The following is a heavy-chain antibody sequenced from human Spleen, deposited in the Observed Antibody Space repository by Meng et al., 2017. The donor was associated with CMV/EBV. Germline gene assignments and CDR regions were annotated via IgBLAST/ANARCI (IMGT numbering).Heavy chain of an antibody. CDR3: ARGSEDFVVEPPTVWSDF. CDR2: TSGSGVST. J-gene: IGHJ4*02. CDR1: GFTFRIYA. Sequence: GESLKISCAASGFTFRIYAMTWVRQAPGKGLVWASGTSGSGVSTYYADSVKGRFTISRDNSNHKLDLQMNSLTSDDTAMYYCARGSEDFVVEPPTVWSDFWGQGTMVTVS. V-gene: IGHV3-23*01. D-gene: IGHD2-15*01.